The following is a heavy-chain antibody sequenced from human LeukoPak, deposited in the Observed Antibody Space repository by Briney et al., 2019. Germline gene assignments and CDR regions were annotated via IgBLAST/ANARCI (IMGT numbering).Heavy chain of an antibody. Sequence: PGGSLRLSCAASGFTFNSYAMSWGRQAPGKGLEWVSAIRGSGGGTYYADSVKGRFTISRDNSKNTLYLQMNSLRDEDTAVYYCARNMVRGVSSYWGQGTLVTVSS. J-gene: IGHJ4*02. CDR1: GFTFNSYA. CDR2: IRGSGGGT. D-gene: IGHD3-10*01. V-gene: IGHV3-23*01. CDR3: ARNMVRGVSSY.